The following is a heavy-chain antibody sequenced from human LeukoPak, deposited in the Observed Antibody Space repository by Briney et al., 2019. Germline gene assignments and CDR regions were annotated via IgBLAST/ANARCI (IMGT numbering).Heavy chain of an antibody. J-gene: IGHJ4*02. CDR1: GGSISSSSYY. V-gene: IGHV4-39*07. CDR2: IYYSGST. CDR3: ARGIVVVTAIDH. D-gene: IGHD2-21*02. Sequence: SETLSLTCTVSGGSISSSSYYWGWIRQPPGKGLEWIGSIYYSGSTYYNPSLKSRVTISVDTSKNQFSLKLSSVTAADTAVYYCARGIVVVTAIDHWGQGTLVTVSS.